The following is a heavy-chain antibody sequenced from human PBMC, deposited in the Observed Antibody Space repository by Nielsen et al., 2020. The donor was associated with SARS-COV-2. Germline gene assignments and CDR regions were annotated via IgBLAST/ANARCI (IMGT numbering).Heavy chain of an antibody. Sequence: GGSLRLSCAASGFTFNIYAMAWVRRAPGRGLEWVSGTSASGGSTYYADSVKGRFTISRDNSKNTLYLQMNSLRAEDTAVYYCAKRYAPDGYCSSTSCRVYYYYYGMDVWGQGTTVTVSS. D-gene: IGHD2-2*03. CDR1: GFTFNIYA. V-gene: IGHV3-23*01. CDR3: AKRYAPDGYCSSTSCRVYYYYYGMDV. CDR2: TSASGGST. J-gene: IGHJ6*02.